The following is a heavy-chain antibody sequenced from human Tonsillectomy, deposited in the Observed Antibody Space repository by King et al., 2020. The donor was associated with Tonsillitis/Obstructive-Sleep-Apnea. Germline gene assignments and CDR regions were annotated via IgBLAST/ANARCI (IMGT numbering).Heavy chain of an antibody. CDR2: IYSGGST. V-gene: IGHV3-53*01. D-gene: IGHD2-15*01. Sequence: VQLVESGGGLIQPGGSLRLSCSASGFTVSNNYMSWVRQAPGKGLEWVSVIYSGGSTYYEDSVKGRFTISRDNSKNTVYLQMNSLRAEDAAVYYCASGYCSGGSCPHYYYMDVWGKGTTVTVS. CDR3: ASGYCSGGSCPHYYYMDV. J-gene: IGHJ6*03. CDR1: GFTVSNNY.